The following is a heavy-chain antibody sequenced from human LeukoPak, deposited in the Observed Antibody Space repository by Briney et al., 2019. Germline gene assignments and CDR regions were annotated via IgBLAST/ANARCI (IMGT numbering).Heavy chain of an antibody. J-gene: IGHJ4*02. V-gene: IGHV4-34*01. CDR1: GGSFSGYY. CDR3: AKERSVAGPFDY. Sequence: PSEPLSLTCAVYGGSFSGYYWSWIRQPPGKGLEWIGEINHSGSTNYNPSLKSRVTISVDTSKNQFSLKLSSVTAADTAVYYCAKERSVAGPFDYWGQGTLVTVSS. CDR2: INHSGST. D-gene: IGHD6-19*01.